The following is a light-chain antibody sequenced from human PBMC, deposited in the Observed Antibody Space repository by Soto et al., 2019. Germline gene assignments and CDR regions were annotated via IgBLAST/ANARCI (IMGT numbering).Light chain of an antibody. J-gene: IGKJ3*01. V-gene: IGKV1-27*01. CDR1: QGISKS. CDR3: QNYNSVPLT. CDR2: AAS. Sequence: DIQMTQSPSSLSASVGDRVTITCRASQGISKSLAWYQQMPGKVPKLLIYAASTLQSGVSARFSGSGSGTDFTLTVSGLKPEDVAIYYCQNYNSVPLTFGPGNKVDIK.